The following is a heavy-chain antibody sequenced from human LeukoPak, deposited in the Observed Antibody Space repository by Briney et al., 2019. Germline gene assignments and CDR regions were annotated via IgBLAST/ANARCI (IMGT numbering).Heavy chain of an antibody. V-gene: IGHV5-51*01. CDR2: IYPGDSDT. CDR1: GYGFTSYW. Sequence: GESLKISFRGSGYGFTSYWIGWVRPMPGKGLEWMGIIYPGDSDTRYSPSFQGQVTISADKSISTAYLQWSSLKASDTAMYYCARGDDYAPVDYWGQGTLVTVSS. J-gene: IGHJ4*02. CDR3: ARGDDYAPVDY. D-gene: IGHD4-17*01.